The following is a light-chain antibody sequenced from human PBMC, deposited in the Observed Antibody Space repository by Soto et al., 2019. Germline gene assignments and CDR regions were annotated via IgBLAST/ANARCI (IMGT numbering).Light chain of an antibody. Sequence: QSALTQPPSASGSPGQSVTISCTGTSSDIGNYNSVSWYQQHPGKAPKLMIYEVTKRPSGVPDRFSGSKSGNTASLTVSGLQAEDEADYYCKSYVEGSILYVFGTGTKVTVL. CDR3: KSYVEGSILYV. CDR1: SSDIGNYNS. CDR2: EVT. V-gene: IGLV2-8*01. J-gene: IGLJ1*01.